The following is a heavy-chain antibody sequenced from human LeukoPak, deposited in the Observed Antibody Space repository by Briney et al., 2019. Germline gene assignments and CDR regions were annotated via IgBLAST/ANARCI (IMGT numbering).Heavy chain of an antibody. Sequence: SVKVSCKASGGTFSSYAISWVRQAPGQGLEWMGGIIPIFGTANYAQKFQGRVTITADESTSTAYMELSSLRSEDTAVYYCARDSPRRITIFGVVTPYGMDVWGQGTTVTVSS. CDR3: ARDSPRRITIFGVVTPYGMDV. D-gene: IGHD3-3*01. CDR2: IIPIFGTA. J-gene: IGHJ6*02. CDR1: GGTFSSYA. V-gene: IGHV1-69*13.